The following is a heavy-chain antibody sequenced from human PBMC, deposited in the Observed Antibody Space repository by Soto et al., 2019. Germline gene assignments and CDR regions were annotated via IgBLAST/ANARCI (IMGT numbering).Heavy chain of an antibody. CDR1: GFTFSSYA. CDR2: ISGSGTTT. Sequence: EVQLLESGGGLVQPGGSLRLSCAASGFTFSSYAMNWVRQAPGKGLDWVSVISGSGTTTYYADSVKGRFTISRDISKNTVTLQMKSLRAEDTAVYYCARGSGDSCYTGVDYWGQGTLVTVSS. CDR3: ARGSGDSCYTGVDY. J-gene: IGHJ4*02. V-gene: IGHV3-23*01. D-gene: IGHD2-15*01.